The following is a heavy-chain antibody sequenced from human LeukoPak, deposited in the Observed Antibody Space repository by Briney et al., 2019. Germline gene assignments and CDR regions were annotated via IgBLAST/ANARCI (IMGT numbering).Heavy chain of an antibody. CDR1: GFTFSSYA. CDR3: GKDRKVVPVGDV. J-gene: IGHJ6*02. D-gene: IGHD2-15*01. Sequence: SGGSLRLSCAASGFTFSSYAMSWVRQAPGKGLEWVSAISGSGGSTYYADSVKGRFTISRDNSKNTLYLQMNSLRAEDTAVYYCGKDRKVVPVGDVWGQGTTVTVSS. V-gene: IGHV3-23*01. CDR2: ISGSGGST.